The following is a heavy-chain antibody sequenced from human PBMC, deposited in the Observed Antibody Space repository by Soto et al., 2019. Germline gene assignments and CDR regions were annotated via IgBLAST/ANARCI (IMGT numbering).Heavy chain of an antibody. V-gene: IGHV4-39*02. CDR3: GAQVENYGMDV. CDR2: IYYTGST. CDR1: GGSISTTDYY. J-gene: IGHJ6*02. Sequence: ASGTLSLTCTVSGGSISTTDYYWGWIRRPPGKGLEWIGSIYYTGSTYYNPSLKSRLTISVGTSRSYFSLKLTSVTAADTAVYYCGAQVENYGMDVWGQGTTVTVSS.